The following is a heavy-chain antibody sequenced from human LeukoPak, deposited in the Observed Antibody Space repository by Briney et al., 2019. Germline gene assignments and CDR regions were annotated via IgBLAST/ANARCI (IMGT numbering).Heavy chain of an antibody. CDR2: VSDATGDI. Sequence: GGSLRLSCAVSGFTFSNYAMTWVRQAPGKGLEWVSSVSDATGDIWYADSVKGRFTISTDQSKNTLYLQMNSLRADDTAVHFCARGAAILITNPFDFWGQGTLVAVSS. CDR3: ARGAAILITNPFDF. D-gene: IGHD3-22*01. CDR1: GFTFSNYA. J-gene: IGHJ4*02. V-gene: IGHV3-23*01.